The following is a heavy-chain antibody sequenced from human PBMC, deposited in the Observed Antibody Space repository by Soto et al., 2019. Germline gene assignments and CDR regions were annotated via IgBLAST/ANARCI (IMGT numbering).Heavy chain of an antibody. CDR3: ARIVRGIVITYYYMDV. V-gene: IGHV4-39*01. D-gene: IGHD2-21*01. CDR1: GGSISSSSYY. J-gene: IGHJ6*03. Sequence: QVQLQESGPGLVKPSETLSLTCTVSGGSISSSSYYWGWIRQPPGKGLEWIGSIFYSGSTYYNPSLQSRVTISVDTSTSQFSLKLRSVTAADTAVYYCARIVRGIVITYYYMDVWGKGTKVTVSS. CDR2: IFYSGST.